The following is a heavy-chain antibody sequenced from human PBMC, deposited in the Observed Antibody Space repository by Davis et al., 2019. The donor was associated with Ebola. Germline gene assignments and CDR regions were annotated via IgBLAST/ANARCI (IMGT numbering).Heavy chain of an antibody. CDR3: ARVGRSIGVVIEWDAFDI. Sequence: PGGSLRLSCAASGFTFSDYYMSWIRQAPGKGLEWVSYISSSGSTIYYADSVKGRFTISRDNAKNSLYLQMNSLRAEDTAVYYCARVGRSIGVVIEWDAFDIWGQGTMVTVSS. J-gene: IGHJ3*02. CDR1: GFTFSDYY. V-gene: IGHV3-11*04. D-gene: IGHD3-3*01. CDR2: ISSSGSTI.